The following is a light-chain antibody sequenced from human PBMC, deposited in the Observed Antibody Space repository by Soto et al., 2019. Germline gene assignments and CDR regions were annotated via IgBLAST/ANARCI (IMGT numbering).Light chain of an antibody. V-gene: IGLV1-44*01. CDR3: AAWDDSLNGRL. CDR2: SNN. CDR1: SSNIGANT. Sequence: QPVLTQPPSASGTPGQRVTISCSGSSSNIGANTVNWYQQLPGTAPQLLIYSNNLRPSGVPDRFSGSKSGTSSSLAISGLQSEDEADYYCAAWDDSLNGRLFGGGTKVTVL. J-gene: IGLJ2*01.